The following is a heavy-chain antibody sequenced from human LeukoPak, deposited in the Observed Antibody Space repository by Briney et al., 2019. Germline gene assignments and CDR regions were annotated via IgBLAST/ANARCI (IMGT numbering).Heavy chain of an antibody. J-gene: IGHJ4*02. Sequence: RASVKVSCKASGYTFTGYYMHWVRQAPGQGLEWMGWMNSNSGNTGYAQKFQGRVTFTRDTSISTAYMELYSLTSDDTAVYYCARWASESSLDYWGQGTLVTVSS. CDR3: ARWASESSLDY. CDR1: GYTFTGYY. V-gene: IGHV1-8*03. CDR2: MNSNSGNT. D-gene: IGHD6-13*01.